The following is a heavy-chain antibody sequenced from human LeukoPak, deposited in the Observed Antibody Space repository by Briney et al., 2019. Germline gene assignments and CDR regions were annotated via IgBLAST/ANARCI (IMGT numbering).Heavy chain of an antibody. Sequence: QPGGSLRLSCAASGFSLSSYWMSWVRQTPGRVLEWVANINQDGTQKYYVDSVKGRFTISRDNAKNSLFLQMNSLRAEDTAVYYCARRLVEYWGQGTLVTVSS. CDR2: INQDGTQK. D-gene: IGHD2-21*01. J-gene: IGHJ4*02. V-gene: IGHV3-7*01. CDR3: ARRLVEY. CDR1: GFSLSSYW.